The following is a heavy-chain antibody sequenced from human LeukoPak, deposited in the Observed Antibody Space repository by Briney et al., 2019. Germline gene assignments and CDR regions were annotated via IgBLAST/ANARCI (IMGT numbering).Heavy chain of an antibody. J-gene: IGHJ6*02. Sequence: PSQTLSLTCTVSGGSISSGGYYWTWIRQHPGKGLEWIGYIDYSGSTYYNPSLKSRVTISVDTSKNQFSLKLSSVTAADTAVYYCAKHQRYYYTMDVWGQGTTVTVSS. CDR2: IDYSGST. CDR3: AKHQRYYYTMDV. CDR1: GGSISSGGYY. V-gene: IGHV4-31*03.